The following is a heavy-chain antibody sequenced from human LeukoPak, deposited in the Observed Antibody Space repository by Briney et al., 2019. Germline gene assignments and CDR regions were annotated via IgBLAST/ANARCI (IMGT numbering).Heavy chain of an antibody. J-gene: IGHJ4*02. CDR3: AREKCSGGSCTLDY. D-gene: IGHD2-15*01. Sequence: GGSLRLSCAASGFIFSSYWMSWVRQAPGKGLEWVANIKQDGSEKYYVDSVKGRFTISRDNAKNSLYLQMNSLRAEDTAVYYCAREKCSGGSCTLDYWGQGTLVTVSS. V-gene: IGHV3-7*01. CDR1: GFIFSSYW. CDR2: IKQDGSEK.